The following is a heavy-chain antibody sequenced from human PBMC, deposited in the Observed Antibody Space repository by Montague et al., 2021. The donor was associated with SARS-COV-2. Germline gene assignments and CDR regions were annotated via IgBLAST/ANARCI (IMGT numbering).Heavy chain of an antibody. V-gene: IGHV3-74*01. CDR3: AGDVVRPTGLGY. CDR1: GFSFRTSW. J-gene: IGHJ4*02. CDR2: VHPDGSET. D-gene: IGHD1-14*01. Sequence: SLRLSCAASGFSFRTSWMHWVRQAPGKGLVWVSRVHPDGSETDYADSVKGRFTIYRDNAKDTLYLLMNSLRADDTAVYYCAGDVVRPTGLGYWGRGTLVTVSS.